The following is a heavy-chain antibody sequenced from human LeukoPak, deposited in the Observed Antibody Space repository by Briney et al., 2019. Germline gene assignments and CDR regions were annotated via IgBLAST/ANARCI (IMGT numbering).Heavy chain of an antibody. CDR2: ISGSGGST. J-gene: IGHJ4*02. CDR3: AKDQPRGGYDSSGYSYFDY. D-gene: IGHD3-22*01. Sequence: GGSLRLSCAASGFTFSSYAMSWVRQAPGKGLEWVSAISGSGGSTYYADSGKGRFTLSRDNSKNTLYLRMNSLRAEDTAVYYCAKDQPRGGYDSSGYSYFDYWGQGTLVTVSS. V-gene: IGHV3-23*01. CDR1: GFTFSSYA.